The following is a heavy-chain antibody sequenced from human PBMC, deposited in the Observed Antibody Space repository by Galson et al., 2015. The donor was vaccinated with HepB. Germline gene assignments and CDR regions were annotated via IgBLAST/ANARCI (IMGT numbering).Heavy chain of an antibody. Sequence: SLRLSCAASGFTFSSYAMHWVRQAPGKGLEYVSAISSNGGSTYYANSVKGRFTISRDNSKNTLYLQMGSLRAEDMAVYYCARDGSYDFFSVYYYGMDVWGQGTTVTVSS. CDR3: ARDGSYDFFSVYYYGMDV. J-gene: IGHJ6*02. CDR2: ISSNGGST. V-gene: IGHV3-64*01. D-gene: IGHD3-3*01. CDR1: GFTFSSYA.